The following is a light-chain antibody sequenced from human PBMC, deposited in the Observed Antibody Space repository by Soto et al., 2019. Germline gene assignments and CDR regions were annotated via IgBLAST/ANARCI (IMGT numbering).Light chain of an antibody. V-gene: IGKV1-12*01. CDR1: QDIAGY. Sequence: DIQVTQSPSSVSASVGDRVTITCRASQDIAGYLAWYQHKPGRAPELLIHAASSLQSGVPSRFSGSGSGTDFTLTISSLDPEDFATYFCLQDYNLPRTFGQGTTVEI. CDR2: AAS. J-gene: IGKJ1*01. CDR3: LQDYNLPRT.